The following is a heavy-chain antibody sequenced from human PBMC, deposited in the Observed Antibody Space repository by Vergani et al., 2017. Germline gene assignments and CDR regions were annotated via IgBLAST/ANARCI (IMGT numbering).Heavy chain of an antibody. D-gene: IGHD2-2*02. Sequence: QVQLQQWGAGLLKPSETLSLTCAVYGGSFSGYYWSWIRQPPGKGLEWIGEINHSGSTNYNPSLKSRVTISVDTSKNQFSLKLSSVTAADTAVYYCASFPHRAXCSSTSCYINYYYYMDVWGKGTTVTVSS. J-gene: IGHJ6*03. CDR2: INHSGST. V-gene: IGHV4-34*01. CDR3: ASFPHRAXCSSTSCYINYYYYMDV. CDR1: GGSFSGYY.